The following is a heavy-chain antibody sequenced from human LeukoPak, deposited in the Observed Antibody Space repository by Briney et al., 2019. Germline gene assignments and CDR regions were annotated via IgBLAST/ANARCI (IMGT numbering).Heavy chain of an antibody. CDR1: GFTFSTYG. J-gene: IGHJ4*02. CDR3: ARHRGSSLFVDY. CDR2: IRYDGSNK. V-gene: IGHV3-30*02. Sequence: GGSLRLSCAASGFTFSTYGIHWVRQAPGKGLEWVAFIRYDGSNKYNEDSVKGRFTISRDNSKNTLYLQMSSLRAEDTAVYFCARHRGSSLFVDYWGQGTLVTVSS. D-gene: IGHD1-26*01.